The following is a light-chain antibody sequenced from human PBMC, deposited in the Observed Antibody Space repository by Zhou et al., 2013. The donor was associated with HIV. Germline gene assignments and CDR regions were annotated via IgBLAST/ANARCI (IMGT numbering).Light chain of an antibody. Sequence: IQLTQFPSSLSASVGDRVNITCRASEGITSYLAWYQQKPGKAPKLLIYAASRLHSGVPSRFSGSGSGTEFTLTISSLQPEDFATYYCQQANSFPHTFGGGTKVEIK. CDR2: AAS. CDR3: QQANSFPHT. CDR1: EGITSY. V-gene: IGKV1-12*01. J-gene: IGKJ4*01.